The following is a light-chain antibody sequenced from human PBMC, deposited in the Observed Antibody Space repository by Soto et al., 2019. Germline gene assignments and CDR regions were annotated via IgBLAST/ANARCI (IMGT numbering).Light chain of an antibody. CDR2: HVS. CDR1: QSVSKY. CDR3: QQRNSWPRT. J-gene: IGKJ1*01. Sequence: EIVLTQSPATLSLSPGERATLSCRASQSVSKYLAWYQQKPGQAPRLLIYHVSNRATGIPARFSGSGSGTDFTLTISSLEPEDFAVYYRQQRNSWPRTFGQGTKVEIK. V-gene: IGKV3-11*01.